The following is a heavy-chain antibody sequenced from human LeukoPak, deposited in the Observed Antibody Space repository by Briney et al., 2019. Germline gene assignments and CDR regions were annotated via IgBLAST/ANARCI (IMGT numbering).Heavy chain of an antibody. J-gene: IGHJ4*02. D-gene: IGHD3-22*01. CDR1: GFTFTDYH. CDR3: VSSRSSPDYYDSSGYYYVLDY. Sequence: PGGSLRLSCAASGFTFTDYHLSWVRQAPGKGLEWIGEINHSGSTNYNPSLKSRVTISVDTSKNQFSLKLSSVTAADTAVYYCVSSRSSPDYYDSSGYYYVLDYRGQGTLVTVSS. CDR2: INHSGST. V-gene: IGHV4-34*08.